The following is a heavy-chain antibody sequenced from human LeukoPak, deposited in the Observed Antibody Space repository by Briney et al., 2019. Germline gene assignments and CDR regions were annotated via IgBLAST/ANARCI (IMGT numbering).Heavy chain of an antibody. CDR3: ARGVSSSWYPIDY. Sequence: SETLSLTCTVSGGSISTYYWSWVRQPPGKGLEWIGDIYYSGSTNYNPSLKSRVTISVDTSKNQFSLRLNSVTAADTAVYYCARGVSSSWYPIDYWGQGTLVTVSS. J-gene: IGHJ4*02. D-gene: IGHD6-13*01. V-gene: IGHV4-59*01. CDR2: IYYSGST. CDR1: GGSISTYY.